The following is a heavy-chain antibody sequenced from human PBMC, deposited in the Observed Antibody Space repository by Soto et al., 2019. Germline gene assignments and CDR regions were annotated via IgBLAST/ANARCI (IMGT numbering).Heavy chain of an antibody. CDR2: ISYDGSNK. CDR1: GFTSSSYG. Sequence: PGGSLRLSCAASGFTSSSYGMHWVRQAPGKGLEWVAVISYDGSNKYYADSVKGRFTISRGNSKNTLHLQMNSLRAEDTAVYYCVKESSPHYYYYHGMDVWGQGTTVTV. D-gene: IGHD6-19*01. J-gene: IGHJ6*02. V-gene: IGHV3-30*18. CDR3: VKESSPHYYYYHGMDV.